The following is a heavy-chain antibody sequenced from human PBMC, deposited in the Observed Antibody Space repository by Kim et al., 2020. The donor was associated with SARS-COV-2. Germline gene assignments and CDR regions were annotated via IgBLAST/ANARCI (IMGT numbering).Heavy chain of an antibody. CDR3: AKDRYRMVRGIPGY. CDR2: ISWDGGST. D-gene: IGHD3-10*01. Sequence: GGSLRLSCAASGFTFDDYTMHWVRQAPGKGLEWVSLISWDGGSTYYADSVKGRFTISRDNSKNSLYLQMNSLRTEDTALYYCAKDRYRMVRGIPGYWGQGTLVTVSS. CDR1: GFTFDDYT. V-gene: IGHV3-43*01. J-gene: IGHJ4*02.